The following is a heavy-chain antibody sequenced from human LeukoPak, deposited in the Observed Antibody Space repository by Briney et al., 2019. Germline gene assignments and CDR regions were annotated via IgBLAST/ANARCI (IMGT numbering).Heavy chain of an antibody. V-gene: IGHV1-8*02. D-gene: IGHD6-13*01. J-gene: IGHJ4*02. CDR1: GYTFTSYD. CDR3: ARGPRAAADDY. Sequence: ASVKVSCKASGYTFTSYDINWVRQATGQGLEWMGWMNPNSGNTGYAQKFQGRVTMTRNTSISTAYMELSNLTSEDTAIYYCARGPRAAADDYWGQGTLVTVSS. CDR2: MNPNSGNT.